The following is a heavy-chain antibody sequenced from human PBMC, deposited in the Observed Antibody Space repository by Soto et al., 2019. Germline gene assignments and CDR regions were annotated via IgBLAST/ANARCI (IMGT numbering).Heavy chain of an antibody. CDR1: GGSFSGYY. V-gene: IGHV4-34*01. D-gene: IGHD2-15*01. CDR3: AREFWLARRYCSGGSCYGSTGYMDV. CDR2: INHSGST. Sequence: SETLSLTCAVYGGSFSGYYWSWIRQPPGKGLEWIGEINHSGSTNYNPSLKSRVTISVDTSKNQFSLKLSFVTAADTAVYYCAREFWLARRYCSGGSCYGSTGYMDVWGKGTTVTVSS. J-gene: IGHJ6*03.